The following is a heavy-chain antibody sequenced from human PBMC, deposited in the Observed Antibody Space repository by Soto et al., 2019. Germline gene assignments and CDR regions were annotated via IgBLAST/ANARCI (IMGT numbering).Heavy chain of an antibody. CDR2: IDWNGKTS. V-gene: IGHV3-9*01. D-gene: IGHD6-19*01. CDR1: GFTFDDYV. CDR3: VRDTGSGLAVAVFIH. J-gene: IGHJ4*02. Sequence: EVKLVESGGGLERPGRSLRLSCSASGFTFDDYVMHWVRLVPGRGLEWVAGIDWNGKTSAYAGSVKGRFTISRDNAKNSLHLQMTSLRDEDTALYYCVRDTGSGLAVAVFIHWGQGTPVTVSS.